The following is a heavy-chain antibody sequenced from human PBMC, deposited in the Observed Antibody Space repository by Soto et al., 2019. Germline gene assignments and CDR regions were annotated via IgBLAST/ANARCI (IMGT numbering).Heavy chain of an antibody. V-gene: IGHV1-18*01. CDR1: GYTFNRYG. CDR3: AREYWKESPMDF. Sequence: ASVKVSCKASGYTFNRYGISWVRQAPGEGLEWMGWINIYNGKTDYTQKFQGRITMTADTSTTTAYMELRSLRSDDTAVYYCAREYWKESPMDFWGQGTLVTVSS. D-gene: IGHD1-1*01. CDR2: INIYNGKT. J-gene: IGHJ4*02.